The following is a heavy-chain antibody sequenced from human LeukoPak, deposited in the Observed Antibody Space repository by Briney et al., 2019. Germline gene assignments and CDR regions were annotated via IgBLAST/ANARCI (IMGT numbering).Heavy chain of an antibody. V-gene: IGHV1-2*02. CDR3: ARPGIAVAGQRGYFDY. D-gene: IGHD6-19*01. CDR1: GYTFTGYY. CDR2: INPNSGGT. Sequence: ASVKVSCKASGYTFTGYYMHWVRQAPGQGLEWMGWINPNSGGTNYAQKFQGRVTMTRDTSISTAYMELSRLRSDDTAVYYCARPGIAVAGQRGYFDYWSQGTLVTVSS. J-gene: IGHJ4*02.